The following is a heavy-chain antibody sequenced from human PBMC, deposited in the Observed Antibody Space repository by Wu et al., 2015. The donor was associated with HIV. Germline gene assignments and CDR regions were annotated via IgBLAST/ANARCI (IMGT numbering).Heavy chain of an antibody. CDR3: ARVSGGSSGDGLIY. J-gene: IGHJ4*02. CDR2: INPNSGDT. Sequence: QVQLVQSGAEVKKPGASVKVSCTASGYSFTGYYILWVRQAPGQGLEWMGWINPNSGDTKYPQKFRGRVTMTRDTSITTVYMELSRLRSDDTAMYYCARVSGGSSGDGLIYRGQGTPGPPSPQ. D-gene: IGHD6-6*01. V-gene: IGHV1-2*02. CDR1: GYSFTGYY.